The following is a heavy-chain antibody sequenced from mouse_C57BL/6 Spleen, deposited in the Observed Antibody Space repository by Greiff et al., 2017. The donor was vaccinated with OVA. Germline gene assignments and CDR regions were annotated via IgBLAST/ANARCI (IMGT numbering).Heavy chain of an antibody. V-gene: IGHV1-61*01. D-gene: IGHD3-2*02. J-gene: IGHJ2*01. CDR1: GYTFTSYW. CDR3: ARGSSGYMGFDY. Sequence: VQLQQSGAELVRPGSSVKLSCKASGYTFTSYWMDWVKQRPGQGLEWIGNIYPSDSETHYNQKFKDKATLTVDKSSSTAYMQLSSLTSEDSAVYYCARGSSGYMGFDYWGQGTTLTVSS. CDR2: IYPSDSET.